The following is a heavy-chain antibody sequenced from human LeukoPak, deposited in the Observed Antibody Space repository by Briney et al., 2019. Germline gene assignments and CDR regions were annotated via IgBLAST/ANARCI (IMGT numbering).Heavy chain of an antibody. Sequence: GGSLRLSCVVSGFTFSNYDMNWVRQVPGKGLEWVSYISNSGSSKYYVDSVKGRFTISRDNAKNSLYLQMNSLRAEDTAVYYCASLTVTGGSLSDYWGQGTLVTVSS. CDR1: GFTFSNYD. V-gene: IGHV3-48*03. J-gene: IGHJ4*02. CDR2: ISNSGSSK. CDR3: ASLTVTGGSLSDY. D-gene: IGHD2-15*01.